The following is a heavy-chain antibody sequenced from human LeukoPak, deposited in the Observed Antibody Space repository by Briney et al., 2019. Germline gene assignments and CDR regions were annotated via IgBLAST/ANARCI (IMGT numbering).Heavy chain of an antibody. CDR2: INHSGST. CDR3: AEEGVEPYMDV. D-gene: IGHD3-3*01. J-gene: IGHJ6*03. Sequence: SETLSLTCAVYGGSFSGYYWSWIRQPPGKGLEWIGEINHSGSTNYNPSLKSRVTMSVDTSKNQFSLKLSSVTAADTAVYYCAEEGVEPYMDVWGKGTTVTVSS. CDR1: GGSFSGYY. V-gene: IGHV4-34*01.